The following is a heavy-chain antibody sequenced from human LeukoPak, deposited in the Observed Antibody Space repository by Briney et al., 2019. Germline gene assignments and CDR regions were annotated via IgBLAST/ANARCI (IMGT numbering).Heavy chain of an antibody. Sequence: PGGSLRLSCAASGFTFSSYSMNWVRQAPGKGLEWVSSISSSSSYIYYADSVKGRFTISRDNAKNSLYPQMNSLRAEDTAVYYCARGGTDYYGSGSPGSGGQGTLVTVSS. D-gene: IGHD3-10*01. CDR2: ISSSSSYI. CDR1: GFTFSSYS. V-gene: IGHV3-21*04. CDR3: ARGGTDYYGSGSPGS. J-gene: IGHJ4*02.